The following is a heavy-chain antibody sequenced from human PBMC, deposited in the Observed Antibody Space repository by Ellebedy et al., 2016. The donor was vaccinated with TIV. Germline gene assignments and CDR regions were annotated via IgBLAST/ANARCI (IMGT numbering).Heavy chain of an antibody. CDR2: IWYDGSNT. CDR1: GFTFSTYN. V-gene: IGHV3-33*08. J-gene: IGHJ6*02. CDR3: ARDGVRPYFYNGMDV. Sequence: PGGSLRLSCAASGFTFSTYNMHWVRQAPGKGLEWVAVIWYDGSNTQYADSVKGRFTMSRDNSKNMVYLQMNSLRAEDTAVYYCARDGVRPYFYNGMDVWGQGTTVSVS. D-gene: IGHD2/OR15-2a*01.